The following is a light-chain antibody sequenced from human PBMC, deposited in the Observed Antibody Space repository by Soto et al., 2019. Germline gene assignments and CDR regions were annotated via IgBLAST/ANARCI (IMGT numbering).Light chain of an antibody. V-gene: IGLV2-14*03. CDR1: SSDVGGYNN. CDR3: SSYISSSSLYV. Sequence: QSAMTQPASVSGSPGQAITISCTGTSSDVGGYNNVSWYQQHPGKAPKLIISDVSNRPSGVSNRFSGSRSGNTASLTISGLQAEDEAAYYCSSYISSSSLYVFGSGTKLTVL. CDR2: DVS. J-gene: IGLJ1*01.